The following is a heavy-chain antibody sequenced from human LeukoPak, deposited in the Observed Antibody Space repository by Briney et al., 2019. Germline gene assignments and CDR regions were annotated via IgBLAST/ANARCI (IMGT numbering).Heavy chain of an antibody. CDR3: AKDFLAVAQYYFDY. Sequence: PGGSLRLSCAASGFTFTTYAMSWVRQAPGKGLEWISSISKDGDYTYYADSVKGRFTISRDNSKNTLYLQMNSLRAEDTAVYYCAKDFLAVAQYYFDYWGQGTLVTVSS. CDR1: GFTFTTYA. J-gene: IGHJ4*02. V-gene: IGHV3-23*01. CDR2: ISKDGDYT. D-gene: IGHD6-19*01.